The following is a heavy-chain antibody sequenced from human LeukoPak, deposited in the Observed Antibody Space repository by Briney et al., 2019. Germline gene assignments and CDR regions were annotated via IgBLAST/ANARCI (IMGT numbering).Heavy chain of an antibody. CDR3: AKGLANYYYYYNMDV. J-gene: IGHJ6*03. V-gene: IGHV3-33*06. Sequence: PPGRSLRLSCAASGFTFSSYGMHWVRQAPGKGLEWVAVIWYDGSNKYYADSVKGRFTISRDNSKNTLYLQMNSLRAEDTAVYYCAKGLANYYYYYNMDVWGKGTTVTVSS. CDR2: IWYDGSNK. CDR1: GFTFSSYG.